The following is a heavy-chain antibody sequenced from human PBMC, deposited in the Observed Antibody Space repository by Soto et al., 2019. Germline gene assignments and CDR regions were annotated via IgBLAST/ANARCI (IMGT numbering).Heavy chain of an antibody. CDR2: ISSDGKNQ. CDR1: GFTSNSFV. Sequence: QVQLVESGGGVVQPGRSLRLSCAASGFTSNSFVIHWVRQAPGKGLEWLAVISSDGKNQYYADSVKGRFTISRDNSKNTLYLQVNSLRAEDTAVYFCAKERGVLDAFDIWGQGTMVTVSS. CDR3: AKERGVLDAFDI. V-gene: IGHV3-30*18. D-gene: IGHD3-10*01. J-gene: IGHJ3*02.